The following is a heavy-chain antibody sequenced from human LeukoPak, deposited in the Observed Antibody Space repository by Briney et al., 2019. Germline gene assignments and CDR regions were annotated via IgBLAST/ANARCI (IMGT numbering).Heavy chain of an antibody. CDR1: GFTVSSNY. J-gene: IGHJ6*03. V-gene: IGHV3-66*01. CDR3: ANGLHGDPYYYYYMDV. CDR2: IYSDGST. Sequence: GGSLRLSCAASGFTVSSNYMTWVRQAPGKGLEWVSVIYSDGSTYYADSVKGRFTISRDNSKNTLYLQMNSLRAEDTAVYYCANGLHGDPYYYYYMDVWGKGTTVTVSS.